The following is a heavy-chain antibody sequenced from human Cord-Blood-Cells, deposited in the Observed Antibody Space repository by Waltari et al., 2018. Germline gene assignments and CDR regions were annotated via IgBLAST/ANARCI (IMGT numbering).Heavy chain of an antibody. Sequence: EVQLLESGGGLVEPGGSLRLSCAASGFPFSSLAMSWVRQAPGKGLEWVSAISGSGGSTYYADSVKGRFTISRDNSKNTLYLQMNSLRAEDTAVYYCASDSGYDDYWGQGTLVTVSS. J-gene: IGHJ4*02. D-gene: IGHD5-12*01. V-gene: IGHV3-23*01. CDR2: ISGSGGST. CDR1: GFPFSSLA. CDR3: ASDSGYDDY.